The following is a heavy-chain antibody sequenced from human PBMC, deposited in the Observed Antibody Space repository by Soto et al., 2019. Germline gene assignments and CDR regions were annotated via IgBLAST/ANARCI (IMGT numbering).Heavy chain of an antibody. CDR2: ISYDGSNK. CDR1: GFTFSSYG. Sequence: GGSLRLSCAAYGFTFSSYGMHWVRQAPGKGLEWVAVISYDGSNKYYADSVKGRFTISRDNSKNTLYLQMNSLRAEDTAVYYCAKDAGIGVRVGAFDYWGQAT. V-gene: IGHV3-30*18. CDR3: AKDAGIGVRVGAFDY. J-gene: IGHJ4*02. D-gene: IGHD1-26*01.